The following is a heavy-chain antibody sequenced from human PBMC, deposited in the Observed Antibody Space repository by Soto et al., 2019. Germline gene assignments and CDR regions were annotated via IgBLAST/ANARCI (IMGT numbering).Heavy chain of an antibody. D-gene: IGHD3-22*01. Sequence: GGSLRLSCAASGFTFSSYWMSWVRQAPGKGLEWVANIKQDGSEKYYVDSVKGRFTISRDNAKNSLYLQMNSLRAEDTAVYHCARDASDSSGYYPGAFDIWGQGTMVTVSS. CDR1: GFTFSSYW. CDR3: ARDASDSSGYYPGAFDI. J-gene: IGHJ3*02. CDR2: IKQDGSEK. V-gene: IGHV3-7*03.